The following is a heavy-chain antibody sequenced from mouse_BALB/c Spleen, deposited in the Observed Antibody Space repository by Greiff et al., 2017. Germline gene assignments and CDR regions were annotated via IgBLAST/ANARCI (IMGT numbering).Heavy chain of an antibody. V-gene: IGHV5-17*02. CDR2: ISSGSSTI. D-gene: IGHD2-1*01. CDR3: ARSNYGNPGYFDY. J-gene: IGHJ2*01. CDR1: GFTFSSFG. Sequence: DVMLVESGGGLVQPGGSRKLSCAASGFTFSSFGMHWVRQAPEKGLEWVAYISSGSSTIYYADTVKGRFTISRDNPKNTLFLQMTSLRSEDTAMYYCARSNYGNPGYFDYWGQGTTLTVSS.